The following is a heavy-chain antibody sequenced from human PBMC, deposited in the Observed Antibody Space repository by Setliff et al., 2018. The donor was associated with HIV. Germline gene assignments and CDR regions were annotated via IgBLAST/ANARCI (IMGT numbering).Heavy chain of an antibody. D-gene: IGHD2-15*01. V-gene: IGHV4-39*01. Sequence: PSETLSLTCTVSGGSISRSSYHWGWIRQPPGKGLEWIGSFYYSGSTYYNPSLKSRVTISVDTSKNQFSLKLNSVTAADTAMYYCARHPPYCSGGSCYRGRGYYFDYWGQGTLVTVSS. CDR1: GGSISRSSYH. CDR3: ARHPPYCSGGSCYRGRGYYFDY. CDR2: FYYSGST. J-gene: IGHJ4*02.